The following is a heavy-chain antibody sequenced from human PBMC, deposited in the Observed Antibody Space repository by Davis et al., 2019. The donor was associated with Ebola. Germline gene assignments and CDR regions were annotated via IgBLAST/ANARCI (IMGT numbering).Heavy chain of an antibody. CDR2: INSNSGVT. Sequence: ASVKVSCKTSGYTFTGYYMHWVRQAPGQGLEWMGRINSNSGVTNYAQKFQGRVTMTRNTSISTAYMELSSLRSEDTAVYYCARGSRRWLQFGIDYWGQGTLVTVSS. V-gene: IGHV1-2*06. D-gene: IGHD5-24*01. CDR3: ARGSRRWLQFGIDY. CDR1: GYTFTGYY. J-gene: IGHJ4*02.